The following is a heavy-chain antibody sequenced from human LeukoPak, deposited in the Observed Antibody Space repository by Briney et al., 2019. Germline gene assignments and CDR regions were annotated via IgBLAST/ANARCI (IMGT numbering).Heavy chain of an antibody. CDR3: AKGRVGAPRSAFDI. CDR1: GFTFSTNA. J-gene: IGHJ3*02. CDR2: ISGSGAST. Sequence: GGSLRLSCLTSGFTFSTNAMSWVRQAPGKGLEWISGISGSGASTYYADSVKGRFTISRDNSKNTLYLQMNSLRAEDTAVYYCAKGRVGAPRSAFDIWGQGTMVTVSS. D-gene: IGHD1-26*01. V-gene: IGHV3-23*01.